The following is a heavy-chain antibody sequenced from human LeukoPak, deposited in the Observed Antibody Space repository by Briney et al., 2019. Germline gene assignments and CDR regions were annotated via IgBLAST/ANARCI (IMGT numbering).Heavy chain of an antibody. CDR2: ISAYNGNT. V-gene: IGHV1-18*01. D-gene: IGHD6-6*01. CDR1: VYTFTSYG. Sequence: ASVKVSCKSSVYTFTSYGISWVRQAPGQGLEWMGWISAYNGNTNYAHKLQGRINMTTDTSTSTAYMELRSLRSDDTAVYYCARDRGPYSSSYSDYWGQGTLVTVSS. J-gene: IGHJ4*02. CDR3: ARDRGPYSSSYSDY.